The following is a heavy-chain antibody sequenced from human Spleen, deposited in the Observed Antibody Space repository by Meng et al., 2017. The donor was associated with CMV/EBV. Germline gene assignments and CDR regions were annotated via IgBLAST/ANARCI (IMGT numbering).Heavy chain of an antibody. CDR2: INHSGST. D-gene: IGHD5-12*01. V-gene: IGHV4-34*01. CDR3: ARTQWLRRFDY. J-gene: IGHJ4*02. Sequence: GSLRLSCAVYGGSFSGYYWSWIRQPPGKGLEWIGEINHSGSTNYNPSLKSRVTISVDTSKNQFSLKLSSVTAADTAVYYCARTQWLRRFDYWGQGTLVTVSS. CDR1: GGSFSGYY.